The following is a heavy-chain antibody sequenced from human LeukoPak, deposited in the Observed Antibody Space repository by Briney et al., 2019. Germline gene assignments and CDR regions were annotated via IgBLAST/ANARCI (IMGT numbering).Heavy chain of an antibody. V-gene: IGHV4-59*12. CDR2: MYFGGTT. Sequence: SGTLSLTCTVSDGSINGYYWSWIRQPPGKGLDWIGYMYFGGTTNYSPSLKSRVTISVGRSKNQFSLKLSSVTAADTAVYYCARSYYDSSGYYSPEFDYWGQGTLVTVSS. CDR3: ARSYYDSSGYYSPEFDY. J-gene: IGHJ4*02. D-gene: IGHD3-22*01. CDR1: DGSINGYY.